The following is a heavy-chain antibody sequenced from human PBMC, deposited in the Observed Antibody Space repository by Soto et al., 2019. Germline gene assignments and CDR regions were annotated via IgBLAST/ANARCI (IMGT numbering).Heavy chain of an antibody. CDR3: ARHVSSYYDILTGYRINYYGMDV. CDR1: GYSFTSYW. J-gene: IGHJ6*02. Sequence: GESLKISCKGSGYSFTSYWIGWVRQMPGKGLEWMGIIYPGDSDTRYSPSFQGQVTISADKSISTAYLQWCSLKASDTAMYYCARHVSSYYDILTGYRINYYGMDVWGQGTTVTVSS. V-gene: IGHV5-51*01. CDR2: IYPGDSDT. D-gene: IGHD3-9*01.